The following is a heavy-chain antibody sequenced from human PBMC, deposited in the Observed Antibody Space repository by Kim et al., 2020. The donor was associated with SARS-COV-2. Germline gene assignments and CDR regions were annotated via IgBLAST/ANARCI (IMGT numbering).Heavy chain of an antibody. V-gene: IGHV3-23*01. D-gene: IGHD1-26*01. Sequence: YADSVKGRFTISRDSSKNTLYLQMNSLRAEDTAVFYCAAARGLATTTGDYWGQGTLVTVSS. CDR3: AAARGLATTTGDY. J-gene: IGHJ4*02.